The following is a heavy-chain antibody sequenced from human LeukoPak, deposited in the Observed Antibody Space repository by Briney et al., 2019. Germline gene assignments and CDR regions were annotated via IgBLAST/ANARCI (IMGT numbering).Heavy chain of an antibody. D-gene: IGHD3-10*01. J-gene: IGHJ4*02. V-gene: IGHV3-23*01. CDR2: ISGSGGST. Sequence: PGGSLRLSCAASGFTFSSYAMSWVRQAPGKGLEWVSAISGSGGSTYYADSVKGRFTISRDNSKNTPYLQMNSLRAEDTAVYYCAKDQGLWFGELLFFDYWGQGTLVTVSS. CDR1: GFTFSSYA. CDR3: AKDQGLWFGELLFFDY.